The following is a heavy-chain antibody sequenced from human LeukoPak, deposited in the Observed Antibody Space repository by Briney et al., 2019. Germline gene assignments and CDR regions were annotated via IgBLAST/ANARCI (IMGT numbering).Heavy chain of an antibody. J-gene: IGHJ4*02. D-gene: IGHD3-10*01. Sequence: GGALRLSCAASGFTFSDYYMSWIRQAPGKGLEWASYISSSGSTIYYADSVQGLFTISSDNAKNSLYLQMNSLRAEDTAVYYCAREGYGSEEGYFDYWGQGTLVTVSS. CDR1: GFTFSDYY. CDR2: ISSSGSTI. CDR3: AREGYGSEEGYFDY. V-gene: IGHV3-11*01.